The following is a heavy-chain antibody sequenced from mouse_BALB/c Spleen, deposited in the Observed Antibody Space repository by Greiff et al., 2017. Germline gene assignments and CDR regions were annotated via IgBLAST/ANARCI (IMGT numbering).Heavy chain of an antibody. V-gene: IGHV5-12-1*01. J-gene: IGHJ3*01. Sequence: DVKLVESGGGLVKPGGSLKLSCAASGFAFSSYDMSWVRQTPEKRLEWVAYISSGGGSTYYPDTVKGRFTISRDNAKNTLYLQMSSLKSEDTAMYYCARQTYYGNYGFAYWGQGTLVTVSA. D-gene: IGHD2-10*01. CDR1: GFAFSSYD. CDR3: ARQTYYGNYGFAY. CDR2: ISSGGGST.